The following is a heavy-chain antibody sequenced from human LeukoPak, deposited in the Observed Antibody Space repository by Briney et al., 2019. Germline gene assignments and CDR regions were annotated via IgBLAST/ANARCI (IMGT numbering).Heavy chain of an antibody. CDR2: IYYSGST. V-gene: IGHV4-39*01. CDR3: ARTGSGSYYNSPDY. CDR1: GGSISSSSYY. J-gene: IGHJ4*02. Sequence: SETLSLTCTVSGGSISSSSYYWGWIRQPPGKGLEWIGSIYYSGSTYYNPSLKSRVTISVDTSKNQFSLKLSSVTAADTAVYYCARTGSGSYYNSPDYWGQGTLVTVSS. D-gene: IGHD3-10*01.